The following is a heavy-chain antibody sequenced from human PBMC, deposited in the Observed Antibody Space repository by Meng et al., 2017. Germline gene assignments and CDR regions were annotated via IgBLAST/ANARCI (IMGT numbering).Heavy chain of an antibody. CDR3: ARRGIAARPFYY. V-gene: IGHV4-34*01. CDR1: GGSFSGYY. D-gene: IGHD6-6*01. Sequence: VQRQQGGAGLLKPSETLSLTCAVYGGSFSGYYWSWIRQPPGKGLEWIGEINHSGSTNYNPSLKSRVTISVDTSKNQFSLKLSSVTAADTAVYYCARRGIAARPFYYWGQGTLVTVSS. J-gene: IGHJ4*02. CDR2: INHSGST.